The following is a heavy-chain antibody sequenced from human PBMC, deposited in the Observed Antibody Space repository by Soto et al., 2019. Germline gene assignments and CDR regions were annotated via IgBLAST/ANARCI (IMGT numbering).Heavy chain of an antibody. V-gene: IGHV3-30*03. Sequence: GGSLRLSCAAYGFTFSSYGMHWVRQAPGKXLEWVAVISYDGSNKYYADSVKGRFTISRDNSKNTLYLQMNSLRAEDTAVYYCAIMTYYDFWSGYYPGHGMDVWGQGTTVTVSS. CDR1: GFTFSSYG. CDR2: ISYDGSNK. D-gene: IGHD3-3*01. CDR3: AIMTYYDFWSGYYPGHGMDV. J-gene: IGHJ6*02.